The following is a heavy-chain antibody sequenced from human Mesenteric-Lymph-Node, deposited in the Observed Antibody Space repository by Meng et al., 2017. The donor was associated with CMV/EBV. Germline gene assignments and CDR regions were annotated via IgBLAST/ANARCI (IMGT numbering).Heavy chain of an antibody. J-gene: IGHJ5*02. Sequence: QLETADAGPRRVKPAEPVSLKSRVSEGSVSSIWHHWCWMRQPAGRRREGLGGMFYSGCANAKPALESRVSISIAKAKTEVFANLGFVTAADEAMYVYASETLSESDGPGWIDPWGQGTLVTVSS. CDR1: EGSVSSIWHH. V-gene: IGHV4-39*07. CDR3: ASETLSESDGPGWIDP. CDR2: MFYSGCA. D-gene: IGHD3-3*02.